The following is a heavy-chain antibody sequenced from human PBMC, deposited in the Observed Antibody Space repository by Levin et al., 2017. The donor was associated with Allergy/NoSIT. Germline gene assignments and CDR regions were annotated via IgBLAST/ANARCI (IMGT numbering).Heavy chain of an antibody. D-gene: IGHD3-22*01. CDR3: ARVVVALDAFDI. J-gene: IGHJ3*02. CDR2: IIPIFGTA. Sequence: SVKVSCKASGGTFSSYAISWVRQAPGQGLEWMGGIIPIFGTANYAQKFQGRVTITADESTSTAYMELSSLRSEDTAVYYCARVVVALDAFDIWGQGTMVTVSS. V-gene: IGHV1-69*13. CDR1: GGTFSSYA.